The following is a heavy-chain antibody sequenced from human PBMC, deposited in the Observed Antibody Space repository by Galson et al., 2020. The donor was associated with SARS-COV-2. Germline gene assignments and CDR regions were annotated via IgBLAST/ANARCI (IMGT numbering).Heavy chain of an antibody. D-gene: IGHD4-4*01. Sequence: GESLKISCAASGFTSSTYAMHWVRQAPGKGLEWVALISSDGNSKFYADSVKGRFTISRDNSKNTLYLQMDSLRAEDTAVNYCVRDLSTVQYYLPDYWGQGTLVTVSS. CDR2: ISSDGNSK. CDR1: GFTSSTYA. J-gene: IGHJ4*02. V-gene: IGHV3-30*16. CDR3: VRDLSTVQYYLPDY.